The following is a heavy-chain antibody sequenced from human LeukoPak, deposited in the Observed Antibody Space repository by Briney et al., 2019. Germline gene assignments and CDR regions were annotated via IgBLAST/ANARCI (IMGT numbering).Heavy chain of an antibody. J-gene: IGHJ5*02. D-gene: IGHD2-2*02. Sequence: SETLSLTCTVSGVSISSGGYSWSWGSQHPGKGLEWIGYIYYSGSTYYNPSLKSRVTISVDASKNQFSLKLSSVTAADTAVDYCARSYCSSTSCYTVGYWFDPWGQGTLVTVSS. CDR1: GVSISSGGYS. CDR2: IYYSGST. V-gene: IGHV4-31*03. CDR3: ARSYCSSTSCYTVGYWFDP.